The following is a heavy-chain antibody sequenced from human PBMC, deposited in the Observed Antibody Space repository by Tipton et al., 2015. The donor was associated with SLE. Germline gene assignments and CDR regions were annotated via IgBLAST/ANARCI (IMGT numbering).Heavy chain of an antibody. CDR3: ARSHPVVAAEMLDY. D-gene: IGHD2-15*01. V-gene: IGHV1-18*01. CDR2: ISVYSGLANT. J-gene: IGHJ4*02. Sequence: QSGAEVKKPGASVKVSCKGSGYTFVGHGITWVRQAPGQGLEWMAWISVYSGLANTKYALRFQDRGTMTTDPSTSTAYMELRSLRSDDSSVYYCARSHPVVAAEMLDYWGQGTLVSVSS. CDR1: GYTFVGHG.